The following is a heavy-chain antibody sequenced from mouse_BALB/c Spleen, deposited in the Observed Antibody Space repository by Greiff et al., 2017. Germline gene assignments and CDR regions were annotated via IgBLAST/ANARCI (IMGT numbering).Heavy chain of an antibody. D-gene: IGHD2-1*01. CDR3: ARVYYGNYDFFAY. V-gene: IGHV5-17*02. Sequence: EVKLMESGGGLVQPGGSRKLSCAASGFTFSSFGMHWVRQAPEKGLEWVAYISSGSSTIYYADTVKGRFTISRDNPKNTLFLQMTSLRSEDTAMYYCARVYYGNYDFFAYWGQGTLVTVSA. J-gene: IGHJ3*01. CDR1: GFTFSSFG. CDR2: ISSGSSTI.